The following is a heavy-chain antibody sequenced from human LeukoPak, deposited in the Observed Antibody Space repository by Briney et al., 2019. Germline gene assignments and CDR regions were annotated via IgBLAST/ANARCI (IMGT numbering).Heavy chain of an antibody. CDR3: ARDREGTRYYFDY. Sequence: ASVKVSCKASGYTFISHYMHWVRQAPGQGLEWMGIINPTGGTTTYAEKFQGRVTTTRDTSTSTVYMELSSLRSEDTAVYYCARDREGTRYYFDYWGQGTLVTVSS. V-gene: IGHV1-46*01. D-gene: IGHD3-10*01. CDR1: GYTFISHY. J-gene: IGHJ4*02. CDR2: INPTGGTT.